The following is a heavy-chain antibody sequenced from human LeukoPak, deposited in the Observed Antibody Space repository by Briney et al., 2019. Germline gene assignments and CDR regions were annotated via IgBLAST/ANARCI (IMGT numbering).Heavy chain of an antibody. J-gene: IGHJ4*02. V-gene: IGHV4-61*02. D-gene: IGHD3-10*01. Sequence: SETLSLTCAVSGGSISSGSYYWTWLRQPAGKGLEWIGRIYTSGSTNYNPSLKSRVTISLDTSKNQFSLRLSSVTAADTAVYYCARGPAYYGSGSYPSVYWGQGTLVTVSS. CDR2: IYTSGST. CDR3: ARGPAYYGSGSYPSVY. CDR1: GGSISSGSYY.